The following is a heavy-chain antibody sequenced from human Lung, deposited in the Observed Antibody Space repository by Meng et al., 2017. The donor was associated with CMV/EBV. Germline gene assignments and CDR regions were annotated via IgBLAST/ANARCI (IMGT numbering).Heavy chain of an antibody. J-gene: IGHJ4*02. D-gene: IGHD3-10*01. CDR2: ISSSGSTI. CDR3: ARALVSYIDY. V-gene: IGHV3-11*04. CDR1: GFTFSDYY. Sequence: GESLKISCAASGFTFSDYYMSWIRQAPGKGLEWVSYISSSGSTIYYADSVKGRFTISRDNAKNSLYLQMNSLRAEDTAVYYCARALVSYIDYWGQGTLVTVSS.